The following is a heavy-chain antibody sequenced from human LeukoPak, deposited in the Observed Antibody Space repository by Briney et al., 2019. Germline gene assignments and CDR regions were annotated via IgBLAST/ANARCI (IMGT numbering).Heavy chain of an antibody. J-gene: IGHJ4*02. CDR1: GYTFTSYA. D-gene: IGHD6-19*01. Sequence: ASVKVSCKASGYTFTSYAIHWVRQAPGQRLEWMGWISAGNGNTKYSQKFQGRVTITRDTSASTAYMELSSLRSEDTAVYYCARDSPPGRWLVAFDYWGQGTLVTVSS. CDR3: ARDSPPGRWLVAFDY. V-gene: IGHV1-3*01. CDR2: ISAGNGNT.